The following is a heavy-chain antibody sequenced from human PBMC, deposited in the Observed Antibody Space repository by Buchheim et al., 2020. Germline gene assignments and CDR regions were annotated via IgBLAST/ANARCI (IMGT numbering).Heavy chain of an antibody. Sequence: QVQLQESGPGLVKPSGTLSLTCAVSGGSISSSNWWSWVRQPPGKGLEWIGEIYHSGSTNYTPSLKSRVTISVDKYKHQFSLKLSSVTAADTALYYCARDYYDSSGYYSRGKYFQHWGQGTL. CDR1: GGSISSSNW. J-gene: IGHJ1*01. CDR2: IYHSGST. CDR3: ARDYYDSSGYYSRGKYFQH. D-gene: IGHD3-22*01. V-gene: IGHV4-4*02.